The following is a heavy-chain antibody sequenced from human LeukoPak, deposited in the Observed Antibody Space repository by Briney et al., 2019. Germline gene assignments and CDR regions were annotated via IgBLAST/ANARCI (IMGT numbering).Heavy chain of an antibody. V-gene: IGHV1-69*02. Sequence: ASVKVSCRASGGTFSSYTISWVRQAPGQGLEWMGRIIPILGIANYAQKFQGRVTITADKSTSTAYMELSSLRSEDTAVYYCARSFGIAYTGVWGQGTLVTVSS. D-gene: IGHD2-2*02. CDR2: IIPILGIA. CDR1: GGTFSSYT. J-gene: IGHJ4*02. CDR3: ARSFGIAYTGV.